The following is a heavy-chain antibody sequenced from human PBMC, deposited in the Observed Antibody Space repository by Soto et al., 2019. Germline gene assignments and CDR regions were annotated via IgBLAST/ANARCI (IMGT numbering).Heavy chain of an antibody. Sequence: QVPLVQSGAEEKKPGASVKVSCKASGYTFTTYPMNWLRQAPGQRPEWMGWINVGNGGTKYSQKFQGRVSITRDTSASTADMQLSRLRSDDTAVYYCATDRGGYCSGGSCPEAWFDPWGQGTLVTVTS. D-gene: IGHD2-15*01. V-gene: IGHV1-3*05. CDR3: ATDRGGYCSGGSCPEAWFDP. CDR1: GYTFTTYP. J-gene: IGHJ5*02. CDR2: INVGNGGT.